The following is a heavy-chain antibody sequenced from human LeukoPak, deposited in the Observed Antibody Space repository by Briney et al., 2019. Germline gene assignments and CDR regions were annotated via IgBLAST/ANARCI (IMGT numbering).Heavy chain of an antibody. V-gene: IGHV4-34*01. D-gene: IGHD3-10*01. CDR3: AGVRGSDAFDI. CDR2: INHSGGT. Sequence: SETLSLTCAVYGGSFSGYYWSWIRQPPGKGLEWIGEINHSGGTNYNPSLKSRVTISVDTSKNQFSLKLSSVTAADTAVYYCAGVRGSDAFDIWGQGTMVTVSS. CDR1: GGSFSGYY. J-gene: IGHJ3*02.